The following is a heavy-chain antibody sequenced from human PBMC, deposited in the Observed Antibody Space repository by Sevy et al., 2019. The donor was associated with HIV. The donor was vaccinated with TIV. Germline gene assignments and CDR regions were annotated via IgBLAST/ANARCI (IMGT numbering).Heavy chain of an antibody. J-gene: IGHJ6*02. CDR2: IYPGDSDT. Sequence: GESLKISCKGSGYSFTSYWIGWVRQMPGKGLEWMGIIYPGDSDTRYSPSFQGQVTISADKSISTAYLQWSSLKASDTAMYYCARLTTKEGLGGGMDVWGQGTTVTVSS. V-gene: IGHV5-51*01. D-gene: IGHD1-1*01. CDR1: GYSFTSYW. CDR3: ARLTTKEGLGGGMDV.